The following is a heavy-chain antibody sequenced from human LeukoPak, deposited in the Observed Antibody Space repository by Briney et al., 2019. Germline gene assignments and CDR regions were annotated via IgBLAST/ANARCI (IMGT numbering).Heavy chain of an antibody. J-gene: IGHJ5*02. CDR1: GGSFSVYY. CDR2: INHSGST. CDR3: ARGRPGGRNWFNP. Sequence: PSETLSLTCAVYGGSFSVYYWSSIRQPPGKGLWWIGEINHSGSTNYNPSLKSRVTISVDASKNQFSLKLSSVTAADTAVYYCARGRPGGRNWFNPWGQGTLVTVSS. V-gene: IGHV4-34*01.